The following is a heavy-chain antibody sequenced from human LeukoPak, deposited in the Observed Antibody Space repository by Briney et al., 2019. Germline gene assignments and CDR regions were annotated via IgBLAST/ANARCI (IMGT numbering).Heavy chain of an antibody. Sequence: ASVKVSCKASGYTFTGYYMHWVRQAPGQGLEWMGWINPNSGGTNYAQKFQGRVTMTRDTSISTAYMELSRLRSDDTAVYYCARDLVGIAAAGPLDYWGQGTLVTVSS. CDR2: INPNSGGT. V-gene: IGHV1-2*02. D-gene: IGHD6-13*01. J-gene: IGHJ4*02. CDR1: GYTFTGYY. CDR3: ARDLVGIAAAGPLDY.